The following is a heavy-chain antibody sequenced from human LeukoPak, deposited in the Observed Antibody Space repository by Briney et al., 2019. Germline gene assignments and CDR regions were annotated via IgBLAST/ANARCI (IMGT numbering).Heavy chain of an antibody. V-gene: IGHV4-38-2*02. CDR2: IYYTGNT. D-gene: IGHD3-22*01. CDR3: ARAEEDYYDSTAAGGFDY. CDR1: GDSIIGYY. J-gene: IGHJ4*02. Sequence: PSETLSLTCSVSGDSIIGYYWGWIRQPPGKGLEWIGNIYYTGNTYYNSSLKSRVTISVDTSKNQFSLKLSSVTAADTAVYYCARAEEDYYDSTAAGGFDYWGQGTLVTVSS.